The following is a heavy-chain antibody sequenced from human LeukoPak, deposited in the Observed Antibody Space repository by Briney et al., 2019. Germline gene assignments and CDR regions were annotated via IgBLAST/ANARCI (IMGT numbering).Heavy chain of an antibody. D-gene: IGHD1-26*01. Sequence: PSETLSLTCTVSGGSISSYYWSWIRQPPGKGLEWIGYIYYSGSTNYNPSLKSRVTISVDTSKNQFSLKLSSVTAADTAVYYCARRFLRKRSYYFDYWGQGTLVTVSS. CDR2: IYYSGST. CDR3: ARRFLRKRSYYFDY. J-gene: IGHJ4*02. CDR1: GGSISSYY. V-gene: IGHV4-59*12.